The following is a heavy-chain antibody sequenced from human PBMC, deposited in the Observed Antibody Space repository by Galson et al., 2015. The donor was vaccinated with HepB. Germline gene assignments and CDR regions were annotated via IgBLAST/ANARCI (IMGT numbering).Heavy chain of an antibody. Sequence: ETLSLTCAVYGGSFSGYYWSWIRQPPGKGLEWIGEINHSGSTNYNPSLKSRVTISVDTSKNQFSLKLSSVTAADTAVYYCARYYYGSGSYDYWGQGTLVTVSS. D-gene: IGHD3-10*01. V-gene: IGHV4-34*01. CDR3: ARYYYGSGSYDY. CDR1: GGSFSGYY. CDR2: INHSGST. J-gene: IGHJ4*02.